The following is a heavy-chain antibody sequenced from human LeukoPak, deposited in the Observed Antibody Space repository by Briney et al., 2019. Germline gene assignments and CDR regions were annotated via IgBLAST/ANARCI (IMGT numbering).Heavy chain of an antibody. D-gene: IGHD5-12*01. CDR2: IISILGIA. Sequence: VASVKVSCKASGGTFSSYTISWVRQAPGQGLEWMGRIISILGIANYAQKFQGRVTITADKSTSTAYMELSSLRSEDTAVYYCAKPPGKGATIEVFGYGGQETLVTVSS. V-gene: IGHV1-69*02. CDR1: GGTFSSYT. J-gene: IGHJ4*02. CDR3: AKPPGKGATIEVFGY.